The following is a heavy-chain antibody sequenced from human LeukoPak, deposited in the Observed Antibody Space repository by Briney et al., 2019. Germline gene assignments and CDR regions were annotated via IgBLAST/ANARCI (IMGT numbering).Heavy chain of an antibody. CDR1: GFTFSSYG. D-gene: IGHD2-8*01. CDR2: ISYDGSNK. J-gene: IGHJ5*02. Sequence: GGSLRLSCAASGFTFSSYGMHWVRQAPGKGLEWVAVISYDGSNKYYADSVKGRFTISRDNSKNTLYLQMNSLRAEDTAVYYCAREGRNGSEFDPWGQGTLVTVSS. CDR3: AREGRNGSEFDP. V-gene: IGHV3-30*03.